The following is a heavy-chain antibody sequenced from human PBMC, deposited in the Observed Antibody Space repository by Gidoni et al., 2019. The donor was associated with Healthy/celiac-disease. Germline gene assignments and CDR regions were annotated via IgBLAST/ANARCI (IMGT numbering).Heavy chain of an antibody. CDR3: AHRTMISRVFDY. J-gene: IGHJ4*02. CDR1: VFSLSTSGVG. D-gene: IGHD3-16*01. V-gene: IGHV2-5*02. Sequence: QITLKESGPTLVPPTQTLTLTSTFSVFSLSTSGVGVGWLRQPPGKALEWLALIYWDDDKRYSPSLKSRLTITKDTSKDQVVLTMTNMDPVDTATYYCAHRTMISRVFDYWGQGTLVTVSS. CDR2: IYWDDDK.